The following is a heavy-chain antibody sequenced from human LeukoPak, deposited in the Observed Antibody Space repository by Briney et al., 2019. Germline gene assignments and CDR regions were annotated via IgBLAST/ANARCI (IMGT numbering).Heavy chain of an antibody. CDR1: GGSFSGYY. D-gene: IGHD6-13*01. V-gene: IGHV4-34*01. CDR3: AGTYSLYDAFDI. J-gene: IGHJ3*02. CDR2: INPRGGT. Sequence: SETLSLTCAVSGGSFSGYYWSWIRQPPGKGLEWIGEINPRGGTNYSPSLKSRVTISVDTSKNHFSLKLSSMTAADTAVYYCAGTYSLYDAFDIWGQGTMVTVSS.